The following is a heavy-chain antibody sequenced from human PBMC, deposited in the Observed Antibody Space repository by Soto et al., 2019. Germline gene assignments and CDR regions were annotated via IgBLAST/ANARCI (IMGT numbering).Heavy chain of an antibody. Sequence: QVQLVESGGGVVQPGRSLRLSCAASGFTFTTYGFHWVRQAPGKGLEWVALIWSDGSNRYYADSVKGRFTISRDNFKNILNLQMNSLRAEDTAVYDCAREGHEGWFDPWGQGTLVTVSS. CDR1: GFTFTTYG. CDR2: IWSDGSNR. V-gene: IGHV3-33*01. CDR3: AREGHEGWFDP. J-gene: IGHJ5*02.